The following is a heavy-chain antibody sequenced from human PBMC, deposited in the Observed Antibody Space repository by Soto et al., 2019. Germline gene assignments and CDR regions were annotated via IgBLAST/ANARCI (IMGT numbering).Heavy chain of an antibody. D-gene: IGHD3-3*01. Sequence: PGGSLRLSCAASGFTFDDYAMHWVRQAPGKGLEWVSGISWNSGSIGYADSVKGRFTISRDNAKNSLYLQMNSLRAEDTALYYCAKSGYDFWSGRGAYYYYYMDVWGKGTTVTVSS. J-gene: IGHJ6*03. V-gene: IGHV3-9*01. CDR1: GFTFDDYA. CDR2: ISWNSGSI. CDR3: AKSGYDFWSGRGAYYYYYMDV.